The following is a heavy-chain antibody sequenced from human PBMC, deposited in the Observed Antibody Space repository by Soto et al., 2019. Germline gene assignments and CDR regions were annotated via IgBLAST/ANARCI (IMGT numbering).Heavy chain of an antibody. CDR1: GYTFTGYY. CDR2: INPNSGGT. V-gene: IGHV1-2*04. J-gene: IGHJ6*02. Sequence: ASVKVSCKASGYTFTGYYMHWVRQAPGQGLEWMGWINPNSGGTNYAQKFQGWVTMTRDTSISTAYMELSRLRSDDTAVYYCARDLELRVAGIYYYYGMDVWGQGTTVTVSS. CDR3: ARDLELRVAGIYYYYGMDV. D-gene: IGHD6-19*01.